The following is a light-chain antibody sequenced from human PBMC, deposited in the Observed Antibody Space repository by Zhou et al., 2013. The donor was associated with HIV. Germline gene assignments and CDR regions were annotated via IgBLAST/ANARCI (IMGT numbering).Light chain of an antibody. CDR3: QQYNSYSALT. CDR1: QSIDNY. J-gene: IGKJ4*01. CDR2: GAS. Sequence: DIQMTQSPSSLSAYVGDRVSITCRASQSIDNYLNWYQQKPGKAPKVLIYGASTLQSGVPSRFSGSGSGTDFTLTISSLQPEDFATYFCQQYNSYSALTFGGGTKVEIK. V-gene: IGKV1-39*01.